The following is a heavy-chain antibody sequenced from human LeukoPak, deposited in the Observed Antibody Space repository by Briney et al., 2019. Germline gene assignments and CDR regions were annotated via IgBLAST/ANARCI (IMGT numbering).Heavy chain of an antibody. CDR3: ARGFRNCSSTTRYGGYYFDY. Sequence: PSETLSLTCTVSGDSISSSSYYWGWIRQPPGKGLEWIGCIYYSGSTYYNPSLKSRVTISVDSSKNHFSLRLSSVTAADTAVYYCARGFRNCSSTTRYGGYYFDYWGQGTLVTVSS. CDR2: IYYSGST. D-gene: IGHD2-2*01. V-gene: IGHV4-39*02. J-gene: IGHJ4*02. CDR1: GDSISSSSYY.